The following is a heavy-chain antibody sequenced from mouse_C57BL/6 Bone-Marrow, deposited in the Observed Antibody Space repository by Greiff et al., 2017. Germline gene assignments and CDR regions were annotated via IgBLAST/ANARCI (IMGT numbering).Heavy chain of an antibody. CDR2: ISYDGSN. D-gene: IGHD2-1*01. J-gene: IGHJ4*01. CDR3: ARGGYGNHAMDY. Sequence: EVKLVESGPGLVKPSQSLSLTCSVTGYSITSGYYWNWIRQFPGNKLEWMGYISYDGSNNYNPSLKNRISLTRDPSKNQFFLKLNSGTTEDTSTYYCARGGYGNHAMDYWGQGTSVTVSS. V-gene: IGHV3-6*01. CDR1: GYSITSGYY.